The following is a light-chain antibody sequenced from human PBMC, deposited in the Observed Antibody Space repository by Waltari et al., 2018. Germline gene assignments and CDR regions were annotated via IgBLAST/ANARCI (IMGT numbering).Light chain of an antibody. CDR2: DVG. Sequence: QSALPQPASVSGSPGQSITIPCSCISSDVGGYTYLTWYQQHPGKAPKVMIYDVGYRPSGVSSRFSGSKSGNTASLTISGLQAEDEADYYCTSYASSSTLVFGGGTKLTVL. V-gene: IGLV2-14*03. CDR3: TSYASSSTLV. CDR1: SSDVGGYTY. J-gene: IGLJ2*01.